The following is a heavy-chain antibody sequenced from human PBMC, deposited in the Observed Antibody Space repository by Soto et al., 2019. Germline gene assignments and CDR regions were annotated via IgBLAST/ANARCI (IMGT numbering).Heavy chain of an antibody. Sequence: QVQLVESGGGVVQPGRSLRLSCAASGFTFSSYGMHWVCQAPGKGLEWVAVISYDGSNKYYADSVKGRFTISRDNSKNTLYLQMNSLRAEDTAVYYCAKDTTVAPFVYWGQGTLVTVSS. CDR3: AKDTTVAPFVY. CDR2: ISYDGSNK. J-gene: IGHJ4*02. CDR1: GFTFSSYG. D-gene: IGHD6-19*01. V-gene: IGHV3-30*18.